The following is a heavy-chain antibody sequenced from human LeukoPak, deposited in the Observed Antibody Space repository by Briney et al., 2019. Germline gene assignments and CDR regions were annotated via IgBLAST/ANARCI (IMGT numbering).Heavy chain of an antibody. V-gene: IGHV1-69*06. CDR3: ARTRPPYCTNGVCYSGFDP. CDR2: IIPIFGTA. Sequence: ASVKVSCKASGGTFSSYAISWVRQAPGQGLEWMGGIIPIFGTANYAQKFQGRVTITADKSTSTAYMELSSLRSEDTAVYYCARTRPPYCTNGVCYSGFDPWGQGTLVTVSS. D-gene: IGHD2-8*01. CDR1: GGTFSSYA. J-gene: IGHJ5*02.